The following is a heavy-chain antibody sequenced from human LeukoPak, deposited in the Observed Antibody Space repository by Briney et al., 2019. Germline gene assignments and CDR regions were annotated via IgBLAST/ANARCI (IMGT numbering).Heavy chain of an antibody. J-gene: IGHJ6*02. D-gene: IGHD5-12*01. CDR1: GFTFSSYS. Sequence: GGSLRLSCAASGFTFSSYSMNWVRQAPGKGLEWVSSISSSSSYIYYADSVKGRFTISRDNAKNSLYLQMNSLRAEDTAVYYCARDTAARGYYYCYYGMDVWGQGTTVTVSS. V-gene: IGHV3-21*01. CDR2: ISSSSSYI. CDR3: ARDTAARGYYYCYYGMDV.